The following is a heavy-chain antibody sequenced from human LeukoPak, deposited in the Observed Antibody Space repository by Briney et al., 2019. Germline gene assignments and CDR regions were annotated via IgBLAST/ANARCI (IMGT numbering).Heavy chain of an antibody. CDR3: ARGIGLFDY. V-gene: IGHV4-39*07. CDR2: IYYSGGT. J-gene: IGHJ4*02. D-gene: IGHD2-21*01. Sequence: SETLSLTCTVSGGSVSSSSYYWGWIRQPPGKGLEWIGTIYYSGGTYYNPSLKSRVTISVDTSKNQFSLKLSSVTAADTAVYYCARGIGLFDYWGQGTLVTVSS. CDR1: GGSVSSSSYY.